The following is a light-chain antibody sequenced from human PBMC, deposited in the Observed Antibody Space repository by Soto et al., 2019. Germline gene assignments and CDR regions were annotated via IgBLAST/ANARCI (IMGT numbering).Light chain of an antibody. CDR3: RSYTSISTSV. J-gene: IGLJ1*01. V-gene: IGLV2-14*01. CDR2: EVR. Sequence: QSALTQPASVSGAPGQAITISCTCTSSDVGGYNYVSWYQQHPGKAPKLMIYEVRNRPSGVSNRFSGSKSGNTASLTICGLQADDEADYYHRSYTSISTSVFGTGTKVTVL. CDR1: SSDVGGYNY.